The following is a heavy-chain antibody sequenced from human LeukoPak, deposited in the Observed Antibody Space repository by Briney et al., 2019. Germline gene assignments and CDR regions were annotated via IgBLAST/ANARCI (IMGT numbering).Heavy chain of an antibody. CDR2: FDPEDGET. CDR3: ATDLASSGYWYAFDI. D-gene: IGHD3-22*01. Sequence: GASVKVSCKVSGYTLTELSMHWVRQAPGEGLEWMGGFDPEDGETIYAQKFQGRVTMTEDTSTDTAYMELSSLRSEDTAVYYCATDLASSGYWYAFDIWGQGTMVTVSS. CDR1: GYTLTELS. V-gene: IGHV1-24*01. J-gene: IGHJ3*02.